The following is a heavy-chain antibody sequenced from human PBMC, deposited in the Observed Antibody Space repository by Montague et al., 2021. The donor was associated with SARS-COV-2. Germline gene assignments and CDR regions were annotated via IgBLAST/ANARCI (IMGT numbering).Heavy chain of an antibody. Sequence: TLSLTCTVSGASISSTNYYWSWIRQPAGKGLEWIGRIYSSGVTNYNPSLKSRVSISIDTSKNEFSLKLSSVTAADTAVYYCARIINHGDSDGPPSHFDHWGQGIRVTASS. D-gene: IGHD2-15*01. J-gene: IGHJ4*02. V-gene: IGHV4-61*02. CDR1: GASISSTNYY. CDR2: IYSSGVT. CDR3: ARIINHGDSDGPPSHFDH.